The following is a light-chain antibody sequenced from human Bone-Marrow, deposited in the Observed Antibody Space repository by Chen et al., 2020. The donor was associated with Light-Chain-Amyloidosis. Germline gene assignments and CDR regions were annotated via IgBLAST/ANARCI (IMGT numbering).Light chain of an antibody. CDR3: QQYGGSPAYT. CDR2: GAS. CDR1: ESVSTSH. J-gene: IGKJ2*01. V-gene: IGKV3-20*01. Sequence: IVLTQPTGTLSWSPGERATHSCRASESVSTSHLSWYQQKPGQSPRLLIYGASSRASGIPDRFSGSGSGTEFTLTSSRLEPEDFAVYYCQQYGGSPAYTFGQRTKLEMK.